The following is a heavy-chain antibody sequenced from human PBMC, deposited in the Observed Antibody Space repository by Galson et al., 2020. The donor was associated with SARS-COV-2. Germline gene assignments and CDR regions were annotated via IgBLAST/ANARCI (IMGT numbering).Heavy chain of an antibody. J-gene: IGHJ4*02. CDR2: INPKSGDT. V-gene: IGHV1-2*02. CDR3: ARNGGGLGY. CDR1: GYTFIDNS. Sequence: ASVKVSCKASGYTFIDNSLVWVRQAPGQGLDWMGWINPKSGDTNYAQTFQGRVTLTRDTSIGTAYMELSGLTSDDTAVYYWARNGGGLGYWGPGTLVTVSS.